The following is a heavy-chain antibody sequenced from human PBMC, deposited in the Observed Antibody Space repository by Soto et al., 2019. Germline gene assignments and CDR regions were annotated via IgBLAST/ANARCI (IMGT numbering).Heavy chain of an antibody. CDR1: GFIFNDYA. V-gene: IGHV3-23*01. CDR3: TKGGSDRLRRNYYFMGV. Sequence: EVQLLESGGGLVQPGGSLRLSCAASGFIFNDYAMSWFRQAPGKGLEWVSAITGRGDSTYYADSVEGRFTISRDNSRNSLQLQLISLRAKDTAVYYCTKGGSDRLRRNYYFMGVWGKGTTVTVSS. J-gene: IGHJ6*03. CDR2: ITGRGDST. D-gene: IGHD3-16*01.